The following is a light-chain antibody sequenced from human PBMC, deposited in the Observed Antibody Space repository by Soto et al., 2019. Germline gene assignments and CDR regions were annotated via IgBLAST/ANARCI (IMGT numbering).Light chain of an antibody. CDR1: SSDVGGYNY. Sequence: ALTQPPSASGSPGQSVTISCTGTSSDVGGYNYASWYQQHPGKAPKLMIYEVSKRPSGVPDRFSGSKSGNTASLTVSGLQAEDEADYYCSSYAGSNNYVFGTGTKVTVL. V-gene: IGLV2-8*01. CDR2: EVS. J-gene: IGLJ1*01. CDR3: SSYAGSNNYV.